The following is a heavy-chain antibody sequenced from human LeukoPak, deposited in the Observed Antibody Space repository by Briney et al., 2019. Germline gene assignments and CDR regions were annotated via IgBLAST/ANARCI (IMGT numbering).Heavy chain of an antibody. V-gene: IGHV3-30*02. CDR1: GFTFSSYG. Sequence: GGSLRLSCAASGFTFSSYGMHWVRQAPGKGLEWVAVIRYDGSNKYYADSVKGRFTISRDNSKNTLYLQMNSLRAEDTAVYYCAKDKTVGATPYYYYMDVWGKGTTVTVSS. D-gene: IGHD1-26*01. J-gene: IGHJ6*03. CDR2: IRYDGSNK. CDR3: AKDKTVGATPYYYYMDV.